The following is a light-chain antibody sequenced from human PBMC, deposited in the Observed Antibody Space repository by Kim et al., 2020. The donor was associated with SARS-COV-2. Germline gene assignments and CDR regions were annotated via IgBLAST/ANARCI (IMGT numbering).Light chain of an antibody. J-gene: IGKJ5*01. V-gene: IGKV1-17*01. CDR2: GAS. CDR3: LQHNTYPIT. Sequence: SVIDRVTIPLRASQDIRNDLGWYQQDPVRAPKRLIYGASSLQSGVPTRFSGSGSGTKFTLTISRLQPEDFATYFCLQHNTYPITFGQGTRLEIK. CDR1: QDIRND.